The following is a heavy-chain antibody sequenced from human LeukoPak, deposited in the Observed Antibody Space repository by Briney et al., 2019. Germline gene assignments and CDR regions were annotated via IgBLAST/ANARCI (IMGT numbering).Heavy chain of an antibody. J-gene: IGHJ4*02. CDR2: IYSGGNT. D-gene: IGHD2-21*02. Sequence: GGSLRLSCAASGSSVSNTYMSWVRQAPGKGLEWVSIIYSGGNTYYAGSVKGRCTISKDNSKNTLYLQMNRLRPEDTAVYYCARGTVTAPDYWGQGTLVTVSS. V-gene: IGHV3-53*01. CDR1: GSSVSNTY. CDR3: ARGTVTAPDY.